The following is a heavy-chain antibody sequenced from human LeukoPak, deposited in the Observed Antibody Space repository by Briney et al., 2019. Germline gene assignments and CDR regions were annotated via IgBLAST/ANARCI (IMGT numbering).Heavy chain of an antibody. CDR3: ARDIGSSWHLNWFDP. D-gene: IGHD6-13*01. CDR2: INPSGGST. J-gene: IGHJ5*02. CDR1: GYTFTSYY. V-gene: IGHV1-46*01. Sequence: ASVKVSCKASGYTFTSYYMHWVRQAPGQGLEWMGIINPSGGSTSYAQKFQGRVTMTRDMSTSTVYMELSSLRSEDTAVYYCARDIGSSWHLNWFDPWGQGTVVTVSS.